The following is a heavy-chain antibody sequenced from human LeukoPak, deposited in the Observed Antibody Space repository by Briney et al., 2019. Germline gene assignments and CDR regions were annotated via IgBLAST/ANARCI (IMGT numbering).Heavy chain of an antibody. D-gene: IGHD3-9*01. CDR1: GFTLTSFR. CDR3: AKGASMYVTGPDF. J-gene: IGHJ4*02. Sequence: GGSLRLSCAASGFTLTSFRMSWVRQAPGKGLEWVSRIIDSGVTRYADSVKGRFTISRDNSKNTLYLQMNSLRAEDTAVYYCAKGASMYVTGPDFWGPGTLVTVSS. V-gene: IGHV3-23*01. CDR2: IIDSGVT.